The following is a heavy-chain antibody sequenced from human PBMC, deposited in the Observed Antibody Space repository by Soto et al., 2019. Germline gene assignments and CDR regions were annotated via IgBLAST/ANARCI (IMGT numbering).Heavy chain of an antibody. CDR2: IKQDGSEK. CDR1: GFTFSSYW. D-gene: IGHD3-16*02. CDR3: ARDFHQHDYVWGSYRYTYYFDY. J-gene: IGHJ4*02. V-gene: IGHV3-7*05. Sequence: AGSLRLSCAASGFTFSSYWMSWVHQAPGKGLEWVANIKQDGSEKYYVDSVTGRFTISRDNAKNSLYLQMNSLRAEDTAVYYCARDFHQHDYVWGSYRYTYYFDYWGQGTLVTVSS.